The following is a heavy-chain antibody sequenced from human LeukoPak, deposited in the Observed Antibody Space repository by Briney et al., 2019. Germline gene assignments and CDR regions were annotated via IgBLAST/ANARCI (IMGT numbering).Heavy chain of an antibody. J-gene: IGHJ4*02. Sequence: KPSETLSLTCSVSGGSISSYFWSWIRQPPGKGLEWIGYIYYTGSTTYNPSLKSRVTISVDTSKNQFSLKLSSVTAADTALYYCARRPYSGYDFYFDYWGQGTLVTVSS. CDR3: ARRPYSGYDFYFDY. CDR1: GGSISSYF. CDR2: IYYTGST. V-gene: IGHV4-59*08. D-gene: IGHD5-12*01.